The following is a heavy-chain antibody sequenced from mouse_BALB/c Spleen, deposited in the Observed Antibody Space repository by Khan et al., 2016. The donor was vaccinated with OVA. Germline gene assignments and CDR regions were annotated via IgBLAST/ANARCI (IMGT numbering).Heavy chain of an antibody. V-gene: IGHV1-7*01. CDR2: INPSTGYT. D-gene: IGHD1-1*01. J-gene: IGHJ2*01. CDR3: ARSGLRWDFDY. CDR1: GYTFINYW. Sequence: QVQLQQSGAELAKPGASVKMSCKASGYTFINYWILWVKQRPGQGLEWIGYINPSTGYTGYNQNFKDKATLTADKSSSTAYMQLSSLTAEDSSVYYCARSGLRWDFDYWGQGTTLTVSS.